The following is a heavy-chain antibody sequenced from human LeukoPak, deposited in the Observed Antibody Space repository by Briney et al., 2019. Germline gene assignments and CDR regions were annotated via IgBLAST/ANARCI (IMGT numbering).Heavy chain of an antibody. D-gene: IGHD7-27*01. Sequence: GGSLRLSCAASGFTFSSYTMSWVRQAPGKGLEWVSTITTSDGNTYYADSVKGRFTVSRDNSKNTLFLQMNSLRAEDTAVYYCAKDGGLWVSAHWGDSWGRGTLSPSPQ. CDR1: GFTFSSYT. V-gene: IGHV3-23*01. CDR2: ITTSDGNT. J-gene: IGHJ4*02. CDR3: AKDGGLWVSAHWGDS.